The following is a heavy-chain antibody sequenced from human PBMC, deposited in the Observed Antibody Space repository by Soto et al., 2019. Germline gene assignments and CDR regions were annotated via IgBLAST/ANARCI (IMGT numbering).Heavy chain of an antibody. J-gene: IGHJ4*02. D-gene: IGHD4-17*01. CDR1: GFTFSMYT. V-gene: IGHV3-30-3*01. CDR3: AKDLLDYGDTFDY. Sequence: QVQLVESGGGVVQPGRSLRLSCAASGFTFSMYTMHWVRQAPGKGLEWVGVISHDGSDTSYATSVRGRFTISRDNSRNTVYLQMNSLRAEYTAVYYCAKDLLDYGDTFDYWGQGTLVTVSS. CDR2: ISHDGSDT.